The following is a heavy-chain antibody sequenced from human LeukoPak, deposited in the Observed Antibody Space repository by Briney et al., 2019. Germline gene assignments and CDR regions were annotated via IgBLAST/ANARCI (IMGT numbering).Heavy chain of an antibody. Sequence: SSETLSLTCAVYGGSFSGYYWSWIGQPPGKGREWIGEINHSGSPNHNPSLKSRVTISVDTSKSQFYPKLSAVTDAARAVYDCAAREYSSGWCYFDYWGQGTPVTVS. CDR1: GGSFSGYY. CDR3: AAREYSSGWCYFDY. CDR2: INHSGSP. J-gene: IGHJ4*02. D-gene: IGHD6-19*01. V-gene: IGHV4-34*01.